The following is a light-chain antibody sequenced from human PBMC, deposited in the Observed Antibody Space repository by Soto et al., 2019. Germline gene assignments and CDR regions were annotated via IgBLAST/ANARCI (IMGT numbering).Light chain of an antibody. Sequence: QSVLTQPASVSGSPGQSITISCTRTSIDLGAYNSVSWYRQHPGKAPKVMIYDVTNRPSGVSSRFSGSKSGNTASLTISGLQADDEADYYCCSYTTSNTLVFGTGTKVTVL. J-gene: IGLJ1*01. CDR1: SIDLGAYNS. V-gene: IGLV2-14*01. CDR2: DVT. CDR3: CSYTTSNTLV.